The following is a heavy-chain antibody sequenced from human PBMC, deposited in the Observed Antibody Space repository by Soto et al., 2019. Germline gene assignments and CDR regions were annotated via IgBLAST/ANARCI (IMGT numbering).Heavy chain of an antibody. Sequence: QVQLVQSGAEVKKPGSSVKVSCKASGGTFSSYAISWVRQAPGQGLEWMGGIIPIFGTANYAQKFQGRVTITANKSTSTAYMALSSLRSEDTAVYYCARGRGYCSGGSCYLNYYYYGIDVWGQGTTVTVSS. CDR1: GGTFSSYA. CDR2: IIPIFGTA. D-gene: IGHD2-15*01. CDR3: ARGRGYCSGGSCYLNYYYYGIDV. J-gene: IGHJ6*02. V-gene: IGHV1-69*06.